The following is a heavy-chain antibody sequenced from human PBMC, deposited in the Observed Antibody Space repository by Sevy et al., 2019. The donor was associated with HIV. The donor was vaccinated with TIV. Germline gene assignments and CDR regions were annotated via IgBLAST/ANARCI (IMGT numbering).Heavy chain of an antibody. V-gene: IGHV6-1*01. Sequence: SQTLSLTCAISGDSVSSNSAAWNWIRQSPSRGLEWLGRTYYRSKWYNDYAVSVKSRITINPDTSNNHFSLQLNFVTPEETAVYYCARAGGGGYCSGGSCYSSYYYFYGMDVWGQGTTVTVSS. CDR2: TYYRSKWYN. D-gene: IGHD2-15*01. J-gene: IGHJ6*02. CDR1: GDSVSSNSAA. CDR3: ARAGGGGYCSGGSCYSSYYYFYGMDV.